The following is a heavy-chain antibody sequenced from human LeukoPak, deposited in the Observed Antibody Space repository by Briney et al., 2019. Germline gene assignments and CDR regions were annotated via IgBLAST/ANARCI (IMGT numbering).Heavy chain of an antibody. CDR2: ISGSGGST. Sequence: GGSLRLSCAASGFTFSSYTMNWVRQAPGKGLEWVSAISGSGGSTYYADSVKGRFTISRDNSKNTLYLQMNSLRAEDTAVYYCAKDLGGIAAAGTPDYWGQGTLVTVSS. D-gene: IGHD6-13*01. CDR1: GFTFSSYT. V-gene: IGHV3-23*01. CDR3: AKDLGGIAAAGTPDY. J-gene: IGHJ4*02.